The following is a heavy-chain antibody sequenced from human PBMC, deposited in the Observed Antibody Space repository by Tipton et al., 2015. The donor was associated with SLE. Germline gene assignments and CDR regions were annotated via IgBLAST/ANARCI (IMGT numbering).Heavy chain of an antibody. Sequence: SLRLSCAASGFTFSSYGMHWVRQAPGKGLEWVSAISGSGGSTYYADSVKGRFTISRDNSKNTLYLQMNSLRAEDTAVYYCAKDYYGSGSLYDAFDIWGQGTMVTVSS. D-gene: IGHD3-10*01. CDR1: GFTFSSYG. V-gene: IGHV3-23*01. CDR3: AKDYYGSGSLYDAFDI. J-gene: IGHJ3*02. CDR2: ISGSGGST.